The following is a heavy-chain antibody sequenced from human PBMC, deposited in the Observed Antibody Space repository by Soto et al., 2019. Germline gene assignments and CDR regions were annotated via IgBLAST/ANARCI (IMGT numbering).Heavy chain of an antibody. CDR1: GYTFTSYY. V-gene: IGHV1-46*01. CDR2: INPYSGTT. Sequence: GASVKVSCKASGYTFTSYYLHWVRQAPGQGLEWMGRINPYSGTTNYAQKFQGRVTMTTDTSTSTVYMELSSLRSEDTAVYYCARVRMATTRRDDFDVWGQGTMVTVSS. CDR3: ARVRMATTRRDDFDV. J-gene: IGHJ3*01. D-gene: IGHD1-1*01.